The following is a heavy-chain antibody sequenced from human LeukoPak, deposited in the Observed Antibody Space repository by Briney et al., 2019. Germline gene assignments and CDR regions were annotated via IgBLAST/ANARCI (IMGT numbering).Heavy chain of an antibody. J-gene: IGHJ4*02. CDR2: ISHDGGNK. Sequence: GGSLRLSCAASGFTFSTYGIHWVRQAPDKGLEWVAVISHDGGNKYYADSVKGRFTISRDNSKNTLYLQMNGLRAEETAMYYCATPYTSGWSLYFDNWGQGTLVTVSS. CDR3: ATPYTSGWSLYFDN. CDR1: GFTFSTYG. V-gene: IGHV3-30*03. D-gene: IGHD6-19*01.